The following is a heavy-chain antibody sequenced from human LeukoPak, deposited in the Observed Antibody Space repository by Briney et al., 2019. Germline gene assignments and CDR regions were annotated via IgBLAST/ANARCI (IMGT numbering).Heavy chain of an antibody. D-gene: IGHD3-10*01. CDR2: IYTSGST. CDR1: GGSIGSGSYY. CDR3: ASSVRGVRDDAFDI. Sequence: SQTLSLTCTVSGGSIGSGSYYWSWIRQPAGKGLEWIGRIYTSGSTNYNPSLKSRVTISVDTSKNQFSLKLSSVTAADTAVYYCASSVRGVRDDAFDIWGQGTMVTVSS. V-gene: IGHV4-61*02. J-gene: IGHJ3*02.